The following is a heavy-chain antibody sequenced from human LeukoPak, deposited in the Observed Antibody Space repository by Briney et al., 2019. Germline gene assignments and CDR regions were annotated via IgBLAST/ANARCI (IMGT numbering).Heavy chain of an antibody. CDR2: IYYSGST. CDR1: GGSVSSGSYY. J-gene: IGHJ4*02. CDR3: ARGTYYDSSGYYRPRYYFDY. Sequence: SETLSLTCTVSGGSVSSGSYYWSWIRQPPGKGLEWTGYIYYSGSTYYNPSLKSRVTISVDTSKNQFSLKLSSVTAADTAVYYCARGTYYDSSGYYRPRYYFDYWGQGTLSTVSS. V-gene: IGHV4-31*03. D-gene: IGHD3-22*01.